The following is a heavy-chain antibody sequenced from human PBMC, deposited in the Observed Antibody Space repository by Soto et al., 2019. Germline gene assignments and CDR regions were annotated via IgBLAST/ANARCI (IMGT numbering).Heavy chain of an antibody. CDR3: AKDQNPKLRFLEWLHRNLDY. CDR1: GFTFSSYA. V-gene: IGHV3-23*01. J-gene: IGHJ4*02. Sequence: GGSLRLSCAASGFTFSSYAMSWVRQAPGKGLEWVSAISGSGGSTYYADSVKGRFTISRDNSKNTLYLQMNSLRAEDTAVYYCAKDQNPKLRFLEWLHRNLDYWGQGTLVTVSS. D-gene: IGHD3-3*01. CDR2: ISGSGGST.